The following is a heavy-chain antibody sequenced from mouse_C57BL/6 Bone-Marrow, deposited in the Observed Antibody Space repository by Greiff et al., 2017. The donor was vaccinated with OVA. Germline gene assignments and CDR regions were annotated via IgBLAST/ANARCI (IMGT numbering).Heavy chain of an antibody. CDR1: GFTFSSYA. J-gene: IGHJ2*01. D-gene: IGHD2-4*01. CDR3: TRDVYDYPFDY. CDR2: ISSGGDYI. Sequence: EVKLMESGEGLVKPGGSLKLSCAASGFTFSSYAMSWVRQTPEKRLEWVAYISSGGDYIYYADTVKGRFTISRDNARNTLYLQMSSLKSEDTAMYYCTRDVYDYPFDYWGQGTTLTVSS. V-gene: IGHV5-9-1*02.